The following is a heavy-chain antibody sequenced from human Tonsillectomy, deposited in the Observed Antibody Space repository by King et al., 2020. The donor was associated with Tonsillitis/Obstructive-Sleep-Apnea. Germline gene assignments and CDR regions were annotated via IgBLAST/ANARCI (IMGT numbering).Heavy chain of an antibody. Sequence: VQLVQSGAEVKKPGSSVKVSCKASGGTFSSYAISWVRQAPGQGLEWMGGVFPLFGPANYAQKFQGRVTITAADSTSSAYMGLSSLRPEETAVYYCARGGQGYCSGGSCYSLDYWGQGTLVTVSS. J-gene: IGHJ4*02. CDR1: GGTFSSYA. CDR2: VFPLFGPA. CDR3: ARGGQGYCSGGSCYSLDY. V-gene: IGHV1-69*12. D-gene: IGHD2-15*01.